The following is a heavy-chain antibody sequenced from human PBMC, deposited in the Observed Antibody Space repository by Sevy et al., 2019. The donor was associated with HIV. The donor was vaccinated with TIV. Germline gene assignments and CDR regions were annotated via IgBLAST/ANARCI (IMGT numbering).Heavy chain of an antibody. V-gene: IGHV3-30*18. D-gene: IGHD3-10*01. Sequence: GGSLSLSCAASGFTFNGYGMHWVRQAPGKGLEWVAVILYDGSNEYYADSVKGRFTISRDNSKNTVYLQMNRLRTEDTAVYYCAKGLHYGSGSYYGGTDYWGQGTLVTVSS. CDR3: AKGLHYGSGSYYGGTDY. CDR2: ILYDGSNE. CDR1: GFTFNGYG. J-gene: IGHJ4*02.